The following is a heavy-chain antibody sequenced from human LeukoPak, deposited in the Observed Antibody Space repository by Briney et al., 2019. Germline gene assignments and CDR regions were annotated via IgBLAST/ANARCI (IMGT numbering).Heavy chain of an antibody. Sequence: GGSLRLSCAASGFTFSSYAMHWVRQAPGKGLEYVSAISSNGGSTYYANSVKGRFTISRDNSKNTLYLQMNSLRAEDTAVYYCAKGFIGYCSGGRCSTFDYWGQGTLVTVSS. CDR2: ISSNGGST. CDR3: AKGFIGYCSGGRCSTFDY. V-gene: IGHV3-64*01. CDR1: GFTFSSYA. J-gene: IGHJ4*02. D-gene: IGHD2-15*01.